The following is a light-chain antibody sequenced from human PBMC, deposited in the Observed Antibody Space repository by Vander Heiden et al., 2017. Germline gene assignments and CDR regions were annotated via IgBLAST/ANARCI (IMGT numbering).Light chain of an antibody. CDR2: KAS. Sequence: SHMTHSPSTLSASVGDTVTPPCPARQSLSNGFAWYQQERGKAPKLLIYKASTLESGVPSRFRGSGSGTEFTLTISSLQPDDFASYYCQRYNSDSPYTFGQGTKLEIK. CDR1: QSLSNG. CDR3: QRYNSDSPYT. V-gene: IGKV1-5*03. J-gene: IGKJ2*01.